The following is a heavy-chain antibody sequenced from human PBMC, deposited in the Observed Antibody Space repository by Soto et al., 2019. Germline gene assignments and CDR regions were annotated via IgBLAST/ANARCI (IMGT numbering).Heavy chain of an antibody. V-gene: IGHV1-2*02. CDR3: ARGAVAGDYYYYYGMDV. Sequence: QVQLVQSGAEVKKPGASVKVSCKASGYTFTGYYMHWVRQAPGQGLEWMGWINPNSGGTNYAQKLQGRVPMTRDTSISTAYMELSRLRSDDTAVYYCARGAVAGDYYYYYGMDVWGQGTTVTVSS. CDR2: INPNSGGT. CDR1: GYTFTGYY. J-gene: IGHJ6*02. D-gene: IGHD6-19*01.